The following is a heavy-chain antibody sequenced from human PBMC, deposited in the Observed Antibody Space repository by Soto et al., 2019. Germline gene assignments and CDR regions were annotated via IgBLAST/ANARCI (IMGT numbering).Heavy chain of an antibody. Sequence: QVQLVESGGGLVKPGGSLSISCAASGFSFSDYYMSWIRQAPGKGLEWVSYISSSGSTIYYADSVKGRFTISRDNAKNSLYLQMNSLRAEDTAVYYCARVSSSWYVYQMDVWGKGTTVTVSS. CDR1: GFSFSDYY. V-gene: IGHV3-11*01. CDR3: ARVSSSWYVYQMDV. CDR2: ISSSGSTI. D-gene: IGHD6-13*01. J-gene: IGHJ6*03.